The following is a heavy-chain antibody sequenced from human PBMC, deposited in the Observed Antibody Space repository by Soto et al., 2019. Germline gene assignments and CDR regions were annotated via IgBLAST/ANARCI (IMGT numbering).Heavy chain of an antibody. J-gene: IGHJ4*02. D-gene: IGHD1-26*01. CDR1: GFTFDDYG. CDR3: ANRLSGTNTQFDY. V-gene: IGHV3-20*04. CDR2: INWKGGRV. Sequence: GGSLRLSCTASGFTFDDYGMSWVRQAPGKGLEWVSGINWKGGRVCSAGSVKGRFTISRDNAKNTLYLEMNSLRAEDTAVYYCANRLSGTNTQFDYWGQGTLVTVSS.